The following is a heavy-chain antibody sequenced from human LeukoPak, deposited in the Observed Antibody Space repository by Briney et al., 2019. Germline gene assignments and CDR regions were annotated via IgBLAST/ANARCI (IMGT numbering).Heavy chain of an antibody. CDR3: ARRRTSRLFDY. J-gene: IGHJ4*02. D-gene: IGHD1-14*01. V-gene: IGHV4-34*01. CDR2: INHSGST. Sequence: SETLSLTCAVYGGSFSGYYWSWIRQPPGKGLEWIGEINHSGSTNYNPSLKSRVTISVDTSKNQFSLKLSSVTAADTAVYYCARRRTSRLFDYWGQGTLVTVSS. CDR1: GGSFSGYY.